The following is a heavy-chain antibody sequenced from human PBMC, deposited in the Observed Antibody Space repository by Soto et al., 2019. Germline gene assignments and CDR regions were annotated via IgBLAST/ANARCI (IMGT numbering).Heavy chain of an antibody. J-gene: IGHJ4*02. V-gene: IGHV3-48*01. CDR2: ISSSSSAI. CDR3: ARGAFF. Sequence: EVQLVESGGALVQPGGSLRLSCAASGFTFSTYTMNWVRQAPGKGLEWVSYISSSSSAIYYADSVKGRFTISRDNAKNSLYLQMNSLRVEDTAVYYCARGAFFWGQGTLVTVSS. CDR1: GFTFSTYT. D-gene: IGHD3-3*01.